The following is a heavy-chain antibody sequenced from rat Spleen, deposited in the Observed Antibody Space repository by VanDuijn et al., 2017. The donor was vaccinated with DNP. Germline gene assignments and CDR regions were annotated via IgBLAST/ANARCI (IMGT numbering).Heavy chain of an antibody. V-gene: IGHV1-43*01. CDR3: ARRRLPYWYFDF. J-gene: IGHJ1*01. Sequence: QVRLQQSGAELAKPGSSVKISCEASGYTFTTYYITWIKQTTGQGLEYIGYINTGSGGTNFNEKFKGKATLTVDKSSSTAFMQLSSLTPDDSAVYHCARRRLPYWYFDFWGPGTMVTVSS. CDR1: GYTFTTYY. D-gene: IGHD1-4*01. CDR2: INTGSGGT.